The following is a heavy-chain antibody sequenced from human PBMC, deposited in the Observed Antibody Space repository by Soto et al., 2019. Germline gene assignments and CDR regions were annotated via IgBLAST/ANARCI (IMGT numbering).Heavy chain of an antibody. J-gene: IGHJ4*02. CDR2: MSSSSSTM. CDR1: GLTLSSYN. V-gene: IGHV3-48*02. CDR3: ATKRGSGYSPFDY. D-gene: IGHD3-22*01. Sequence: PGGSLRLSCAASGLTLSSYNMNWVRQAPGKGLEWLSYMSSSSSTMYYADSVKGRFTISRDNGKNSLYLQMNSLRDEDTAVYYCATKRGSGYSPFDYWGQGTLVTVSS.